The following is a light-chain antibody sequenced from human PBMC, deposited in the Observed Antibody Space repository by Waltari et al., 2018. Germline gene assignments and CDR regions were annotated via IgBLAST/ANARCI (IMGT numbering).Light chain of an antibody. CDR1: QSVRSY. CDR3: QQRSNWPGA. CDR2: DAS. V-gene: IGKV3-11*01. J-gene: IGKJ3*01. Sequence: EIVLTHSPATLSLSPGERATLSCRASQSVRSYLAWYQQKPGQAPRLLIYDASNRATGIPARFSGSGSGTDFTLTISSLEPEDFAVYYCQQRSNWPGAFGPGAKVDIK.